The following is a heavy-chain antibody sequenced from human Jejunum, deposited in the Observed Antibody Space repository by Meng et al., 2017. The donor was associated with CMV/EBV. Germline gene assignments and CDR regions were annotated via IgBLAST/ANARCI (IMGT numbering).Heavy chain of an antibody. D-gene: IGHD2-2*01. V-gene: IGHV3-21*01. CDR2: ISGSSDHI. Sequence: FSSYAMNWVRQAPGKGLEWVSSISGSSDHIYYADSVRGRFTISRDNAKNSLYLQMNSLRAEDTAVYYCARYCSSTSCYDYYYNMDVWGQGTTVTVSS. J-gene: IGHJ6*02. CDR3: ARYCSSTSCYDYYYNMDV. CDR1: FSSYA.